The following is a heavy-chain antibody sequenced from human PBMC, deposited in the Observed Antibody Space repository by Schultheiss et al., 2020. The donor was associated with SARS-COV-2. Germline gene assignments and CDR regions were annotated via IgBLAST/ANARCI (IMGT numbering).Heavy chain of an antibody. Sequence: SETLPLTCTVSGGSISSYYWSWIRQPPGKGLEWIGYIYYSGSTNYNPSLKSRVTISVDTSKNQFSLKLSSVTAADTAVYYCARASRSGGGSRYSSSYWFDPWGQGTLVTVSS. J-gene: IGHJ5*02. CDR3: ARASRSGGGSRYSSSYWFDP. CDR2: IYYSGST. V-gene: IGHV4-59*01. CDR1: GGSISSYY. D-gene: IGHD6-6*01.